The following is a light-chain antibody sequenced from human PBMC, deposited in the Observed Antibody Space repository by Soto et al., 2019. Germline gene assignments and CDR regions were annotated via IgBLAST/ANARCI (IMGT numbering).Light chain of an antibody. CDR2: EVT. V-gene: IGLV2-14*01. Sequence: QSVLAQPASVSGSPGQSITISCTGTSSDVGGYNYVSWYQQHPGKAPKLMIYEVTNRPSGVSNRFSDSKSGNTASLTISGLQAEDETHYYCSSYTSSSTVVFGGGTKVTAL. J-gene: IGLJ2*01. CDR1: SSDVGGYNY. CDR3: SSYTSSSTVV.